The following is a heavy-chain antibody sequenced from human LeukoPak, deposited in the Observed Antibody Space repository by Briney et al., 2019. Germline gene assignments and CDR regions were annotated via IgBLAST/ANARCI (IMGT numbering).Heavy chain of an antibody. Sequence: PGGSLRLSCAASGFTFSSYGMHWVRQAPGKGLQWVALISHDGSNKYYADSVRGRFTISRDNSKNTLYLQMNSLRAEDTAVYYCAKDDRATWYFDYWGQGTLVTVSS. V-gene: IGHV3-30*18. D-gene: IGHD3-10*01. CDR3: AKDDRATWYFDY. J-gene: IGHJ4*02. CDR2: ISHDGSNK. CDR1: GFTFSSYG.